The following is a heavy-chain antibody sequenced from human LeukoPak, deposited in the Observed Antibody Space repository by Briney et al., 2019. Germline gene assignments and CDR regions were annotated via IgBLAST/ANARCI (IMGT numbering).Heavy chain of an antibody. Sequence: SSETLSLTCTVSGYSISSGYYWGWIRQPPGKGLEWIGSIYHSGSTYYNPSLKSRVTISVDTSKNQFSLKLSSVTAADTAVYYCARERGDTPFDYWGQGTLVTVSS. J-gene: IGHJ4*02. CDR2: IYHSGST. CDR1: GYSISSGYY. D-gene: IGHD2-21*02. V-gene: IGHV4-38-2*02. CDR3: ARERGDTPFDY.